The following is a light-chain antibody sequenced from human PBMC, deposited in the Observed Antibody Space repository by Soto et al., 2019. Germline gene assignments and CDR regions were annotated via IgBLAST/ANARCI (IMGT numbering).Light chain of an antibody. CDR2: GAS. V-gene: IGKV1-9*01. Sequence: DIQLTQSPSFLSASVGDRVTITCRASQGISSYLAWYQQKPGKAPKLLIYGASTLQSGVPSRFSGSGSGTEFTLTISSLQPEDFATYYCQQRNSYLLTFGGGTKVEIK. CDR3: QQRNSYLLT. CDR1: QGISSY. J-gene: IGKJ4*01.